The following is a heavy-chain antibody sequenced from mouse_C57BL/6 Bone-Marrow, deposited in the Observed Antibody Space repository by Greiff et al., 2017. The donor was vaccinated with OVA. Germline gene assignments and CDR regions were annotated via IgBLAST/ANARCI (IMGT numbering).Heavy chain of an antibody. CDR1: GYAFSSYW. Sequence: VQLQESGAELVKPGASVKISCKASGYAFSSYWMNWVKQRPGKGLEWIGQIYPGDGDTNYNGKFKGKATLTADKYSSTAYMQLSSLTSEDSAVYFFARSGSSPFDYWGQGTTLTVSS. CDR3: ARSGSSPFDY. V-gene: IGHV1-80*01. J-gene: IGHJ2*01. CDR2: IYPGDGDT. D-gene: IGHD1-1*01.